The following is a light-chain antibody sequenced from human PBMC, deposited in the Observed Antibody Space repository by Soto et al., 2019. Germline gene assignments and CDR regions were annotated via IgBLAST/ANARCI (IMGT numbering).Light chain of an antibody. Sequence: MMMTQSPATLSVSPGERVTLSCMASQGVGSTLAWYRQQPGQAPRLLIYDAYIRATGVPARFSGSGSGTEFTLTISSLQSEDFAVYYCQHYKTWPLAFGGGTKVDIK. V-gene: IGKV3-15*01. CDR2: DAY. CDR1: QGVGST. CDR3: QHYKTWPLA. J-gene: IGKJ4*01.